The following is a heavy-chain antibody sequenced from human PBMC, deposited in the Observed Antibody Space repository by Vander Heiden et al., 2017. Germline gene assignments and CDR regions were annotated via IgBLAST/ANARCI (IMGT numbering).Heavy chain of an antibody. Sequence: EVQLVESGGGLVKPGGSLRLPCAPSGFTSSSYRMNWVRQAPGKGLEWVSSISSSSTYIYYADSVKGRFTISRDNAKNSLCLQMNSLRAEDTAVYYCARDNDILTGYYRRTHFGYWGQGTLVTVSS. CDR2: ISSSSTYI. D-gene: IGHD3-9*01. V-gene: IGHV3-21*01. CDR1: GFTSSSYR. J-gene: IGHJ4*02. CDR3: ARDNDILTGYYRRTHFGY.